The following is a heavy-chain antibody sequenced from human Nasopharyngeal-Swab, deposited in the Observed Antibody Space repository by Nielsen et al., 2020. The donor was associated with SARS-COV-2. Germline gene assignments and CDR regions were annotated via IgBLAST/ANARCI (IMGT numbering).Heavy chain of an antibody. D-gene: IGHD6-19*01. Sequence: GESLKISCAASGFTLSSYWMHWVRQAPGKGLVWVSRISGDGSNTFYADSVKGRFTISRDNAKNTLYLQMNSLRAEDTAVYYCAKDRGRIAVAGGFDYWGQGALIAVSS. J-gene: IGHJ4*02. V-gene: IGHV3-74*01. CDR3: AKDRGRIAVAGGFDY. CDR1: GFTLSSYW. CDR2: ISGDGSNT.